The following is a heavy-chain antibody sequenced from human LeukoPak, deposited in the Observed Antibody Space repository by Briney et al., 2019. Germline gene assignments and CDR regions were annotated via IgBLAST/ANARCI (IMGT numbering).Heavy chain of an antibody. CDR2: IYNSGST. J-gene: IGHJ3*01. CDR1: GDSISFFY. Sequence: SETLSLTCTVSGDSISFFYWNWIRQPAGKGLEWIGRIYNSGSTNYNPSLKSRVAMSVDTSKNQFSLRLTSVTAADTAVYYCASAEVAHNTEGAFVFWGLGTLVTVSS. CDR3: ASAEVAHNTEGAFVF. D-gene: IGHD5-12*01. V-gene: IGHV4-4*07.